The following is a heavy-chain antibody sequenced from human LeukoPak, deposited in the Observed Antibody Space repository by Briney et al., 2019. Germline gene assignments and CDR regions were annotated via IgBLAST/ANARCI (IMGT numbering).Heavy chain of an antibody. D-gene: IGHD6-6*01. J-gene: IGHJ4*02. CDR1: GYSISSGNY. Sequence: PSETLSLTCAVSGYSISSGNYWGWIRQPPGKGLEWIGTISYSGTTYYNPSLKSRVTISLDASKNQFSLKPSSVTAADTAVYYCARARFDYWGQGTLVTVSS. V-gene: IGHV4-38-2*01. CDR2: ISYSGTT. CDR3: ARARFDY.